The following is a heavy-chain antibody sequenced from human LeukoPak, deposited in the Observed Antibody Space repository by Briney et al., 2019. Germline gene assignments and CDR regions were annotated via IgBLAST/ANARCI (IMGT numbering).Heavy chain of an antibody. CDR3: AKRPPCSGLDY. CDR2: ARYDGSNK. Sequence: GGSLRLSCATCGFTFSSYDMHWVRQAPGKGLEWVAFARYDGSNKNYADSVQGRFTISRDNSKSTLYLHMTSLRTEDTAVYYCAKRPPCSGLDYWGQGTLVTVSS. J-gene: IGHJ4*02. D-gene: IGHD3-10*02. V-gene: IGHV3-30*02. CDR1: GFTFSSYD.